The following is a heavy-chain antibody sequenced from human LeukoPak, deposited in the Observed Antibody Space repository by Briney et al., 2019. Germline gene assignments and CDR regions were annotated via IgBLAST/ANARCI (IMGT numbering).Heavy chain of an antibody. Sequence: GASVKVSCKASGYTFTSYYMHWVRQAPGQGLEWMGIINPSGGSTSYAQKFQGRVTMTRDMSTGTVYMELSSLRSEDTAVYYCARAHIAAAGKGSYYYYMDVWGKGTTVTVSS. J-gene: IGHJ6*03. D-gene: IGHD6-13*01. V-gene: IGHV1-46*01. CDR2: INPSGGST. CDR1: GYTFTSYY. CDR3: ARAHIAAAGKGSYYYYMDV.